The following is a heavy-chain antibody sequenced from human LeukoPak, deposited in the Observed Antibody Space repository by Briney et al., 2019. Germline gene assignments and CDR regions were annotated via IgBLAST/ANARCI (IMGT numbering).Heavy chain of an antibody. CDR1: GGSISSYY. J-gene: IGHJ3*02. CDR2: IYYSGST. V-gene: IGHV4-59*01. CDR3: ATRDNSGAFDI. D-gene: IGHD5-24*01. Sequence: SETLSLTCTVSGGSISSYYWSWIRQPPGKGPEWIGYIYYSGSTNYNPSLKSRVTISVDTSKNQFSLKLSSVTAADTAVYYCATRDNSGAFDIWGQGTMVTVSS.